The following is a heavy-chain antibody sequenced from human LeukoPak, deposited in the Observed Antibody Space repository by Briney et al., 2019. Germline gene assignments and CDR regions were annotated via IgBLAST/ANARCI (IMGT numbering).Heavy chain of an antibody. D-gene: IGHD3-10*01. CDR2: IYHSGST. Sequence: SETLSPTCAVSGGSIRSSNWWSWVRQPPGKGLEWIGEIYHSGSTNYNPSLKSRVTISVDKSKNQFSLKLNSVTAADTAVYYCAREVFGSGRYNDYWGQGTLVTVSS. CDR3: AREVFGSGRYNDY. V-gene: IGHV4-4*02. CDR1: GGSIRSSNW. J-gene: IGHJ4*02.